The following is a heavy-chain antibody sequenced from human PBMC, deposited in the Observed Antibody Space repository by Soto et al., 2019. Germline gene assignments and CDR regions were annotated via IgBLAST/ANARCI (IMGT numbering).Heavy chain of an antibody. J-gene: IGHJ4*02. CDR3: AKGSSYGYLFY. Sequence: VQLVESGGGLVQPGRSLRLSCAASGFTFDDYAMHWVRQAPGKGLEWVSGISWNSGSIGYADSVKGRVTISRDNAKNSRYLQTNSLSAEDTALYYCAKGSSYGYLFYWGQGTLVTVSA. CDR2: ISWNSGSI. CDR1: GFTFDDYA. D-gene: IGHD5-18*01. V-gene: IGHV3-9*01.